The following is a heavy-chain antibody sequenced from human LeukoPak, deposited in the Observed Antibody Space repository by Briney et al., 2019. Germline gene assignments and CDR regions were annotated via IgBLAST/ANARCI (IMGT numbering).Heavy chain of an antibody. V-gene: IGHV4-39*01. J-gene: IGHJ4*02. Sequence: SETLSLTCTVSGGSIRSSYYYWGWIRQPPGKGLEWIGSIYDSGSTYYNPSLKSRVTISVDTSKNQFSLKLSSVTAADTAVYYCARQGIETGTGFDYWGQGTLVTVSS. D-gene: IGHD2-8*02. CDR1: GGSIRSSYYY. CDR3: ARQGIETGTGFDY. CDR2: IYDSGST.